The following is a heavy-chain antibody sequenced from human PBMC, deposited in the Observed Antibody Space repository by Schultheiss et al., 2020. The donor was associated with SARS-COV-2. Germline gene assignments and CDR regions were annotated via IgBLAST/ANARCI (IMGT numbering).Heavy chain of an antibody. Sequence: SQTLSLTCAVYGGSFSGYYWSWIRQPPGKGLEWIGEINHSGSTNYNPSLKSRVTISVDTSKNQFSLKLSSVTAADTAVYYCARGSGAVGGRSAAHYYYYGMGVWGQVTTVTVSS. D-gene: IGHD3-10*01. V-gene: IGHV4-34*01. CDR1: GGSFSGYY. CDR3: ARGSGAVGGRSAAHYYYYGMGV. CDR2: INHSGST. J-gene: IGHJ6*02.